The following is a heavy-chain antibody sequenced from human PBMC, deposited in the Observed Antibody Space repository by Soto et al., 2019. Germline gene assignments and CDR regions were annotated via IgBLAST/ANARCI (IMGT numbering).Heavy chain of an antibody. CDR3: ARGVAVAGNWFDP. CDR1: GYTFTGYY. CDR2: INPNSGGT. D-gene: IGHD6-19*01. Sequence: ASVNVSCKSSGYTFTGYYIHWVRQAPGQGLEWMGWINPNSGGTNYAQKFQGRVTMTRDTSISTAYMELSRLRSDDTAVYYCARGVAVAGNWFDPWGQGTLVTVSS. V-gene: IGHV1-2*02. J-gene: IGHJ5*02.